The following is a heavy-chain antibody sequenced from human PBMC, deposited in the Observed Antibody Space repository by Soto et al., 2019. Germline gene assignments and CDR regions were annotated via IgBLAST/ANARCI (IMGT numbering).Heavy chain of an antibody. CDR3: ARDHPLQDYYDSSGYYYVRSQPASWFDP. J-gene: IGHJ5*02. CDR2: IYYSGST. CDR1: GGSISSYY. D-gene: IGHD3-22*01. V-gene: IGHV4-59*01. Sequence: PSETLSLTCTVSGGSISSYYWSWIRQPPGKGLEWIGYIYYSGSTNYNPSLKSRVTISVDTSKNQFSLKLSSVTAADTAVYYCARDHPLQDYYDSSGYYYVRSQPASWFDPWGQGTLVTVSS.